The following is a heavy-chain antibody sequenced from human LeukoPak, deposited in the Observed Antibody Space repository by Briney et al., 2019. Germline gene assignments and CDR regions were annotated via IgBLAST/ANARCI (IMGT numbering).Heavy chain of an antibody. Sequence: GGSLRLSCAASGFTFSDYYLSWSREAPGKGLEWVSHISDSVNTIYSADSVRGGFCISRDNAKNSLYLQMNSLRAEDTAVYYCARDLRVYYFDNWGQGTLVTVSS. CDR2: ISDSVNTI. D-gene: IGHD2-8*01. CDR1: GFTFSDYY. V-gene: IGHV3-11*01. J-gene: IGHJ4*02. CDR3: ARDLRVYYFDN.